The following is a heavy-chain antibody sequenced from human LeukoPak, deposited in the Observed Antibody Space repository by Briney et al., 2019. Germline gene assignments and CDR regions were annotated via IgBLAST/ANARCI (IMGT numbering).Heavy chain of an antibody. CDR3: AKFWNIRALEWFPGPDY. V-gene: IGHV3-11*01. J-gene: IGHJ4*02. CDR1: GFTFSDYY. CDR2: ISSSGSTI. Sequence: GGSLRLSCAASGFTFSDYYMSWIRQAPGKGLEWVSYISSSGSTIYYADSVKGRFTISRDNAKNSLYLQMNSLRAEDTAVYYCAKFWNIRALEWFPGPDYWGQGTLVTVSS. D-gene: IGHD3-3*01.